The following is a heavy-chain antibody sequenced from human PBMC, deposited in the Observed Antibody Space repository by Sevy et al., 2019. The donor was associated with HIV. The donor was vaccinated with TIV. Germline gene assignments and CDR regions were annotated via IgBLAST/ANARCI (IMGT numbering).Heavy chain of an antibody. D-gene: IGHD3-10*01. V-gene: IGHV3-21*01. Sequence: GGSLRLSCAASGFTFSSSSMNWVRQAPGKGLEWVSSISSISNYIYYADSVKGRFTISRDNAKNSLFLQMSSLSAEDTAVYYCAGGAREGSSHFHDGVDVWGQGTLVTVSS. CDR2: ISSISNYI. CDR3: AGGAREGSSHFHDGVDV. CDR1: GFTFSSSS. J-gene: IGHJ3*01.